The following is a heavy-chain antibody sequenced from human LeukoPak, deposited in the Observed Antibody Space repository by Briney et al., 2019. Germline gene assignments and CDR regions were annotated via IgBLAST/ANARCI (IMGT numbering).Heavy chain of an antibody. J-gene: IGHJ4*02. CDR2: INPSSGGT. Sequence: ASVKVSCKASGYTFTGYYMHWVRQAPGQGLEWMGRINPSSGGTNYAQKFQGRVTMTRDTSISAAYMELSRLRSDDTAVYYCARVRSSGWYEAGLDYWGQGTLVTVSS. CDR1: GYTFTGYY. D-gene: IGHD6-19*01. V-gene: IGHV1-2*06. CDR3: ARVRSSGWYEAGLDY.